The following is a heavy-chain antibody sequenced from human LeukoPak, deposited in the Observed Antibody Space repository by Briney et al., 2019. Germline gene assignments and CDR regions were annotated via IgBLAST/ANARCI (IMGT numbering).Heavy chain of an antibody. CDR2: ISGSGGST. CDR1: GFTFSSYA. J-gene: IGHJ4*02. V-gene: IGHV3-23*01. D-gene: IGHD3-10*01. CDR3: AKDLVGSGSLAYYFDY. Sequence: GGSLRLSCAASGFTFSSYAMSWVRQAPGQGLEWVSAISGSGGSTYYADSVKGRFTISRDNSKNTLYLQMNSLRAEDTAVYYCAKDLVGSGSLAYYFDYWGQGTLVTVSS.